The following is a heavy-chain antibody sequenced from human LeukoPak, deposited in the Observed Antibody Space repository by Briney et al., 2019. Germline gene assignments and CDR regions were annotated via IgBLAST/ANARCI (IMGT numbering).Heavy chain of an antibody. CDR1: GFTFSSYA. V-gene: IGHV3-30*04. CDR2: ISYDGSNK. Sequence: GGSLRLSCAASGFTFSSYAMHWVRQAPGKGLEWVAVISYDGSNKYYADSVKGRFTISRDNSKNTLHLQMNSLRAEDTAVYYCARAYYGDYGEDWFDPWGQGTLVTVSS. J-gene: IGHJ5*02. CDR3: ARAYYGDYGEDWFDP. D-gene: IGHD4-17*01.